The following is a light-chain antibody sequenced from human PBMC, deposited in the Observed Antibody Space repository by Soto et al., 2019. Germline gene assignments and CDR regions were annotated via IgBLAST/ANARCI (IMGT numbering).Light chain of an antibody. CDR3: SSYAGSNNYV. J-gene: IGLJ1*01. CDR1: RSDVGNYNY. Sequence: QSAPTQPPSASGSPGQSVTISCTGTRSDVGNYNYVSWYQQHPGKAPKLMIYEVFKRPSGVPDRFSGSKSGNTASLTVSGLQAEDEADYYCSSYAGSNNYVFGTGNKLTVL. V-gene: IGLV2-8*01. CDR2: EVF.